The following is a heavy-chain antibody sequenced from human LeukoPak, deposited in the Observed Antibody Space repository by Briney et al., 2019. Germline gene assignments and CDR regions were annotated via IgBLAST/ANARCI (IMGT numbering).Heavy chain of an antibody. CDR2: IYYSGST. Sequence: SETLSLTCTVSGGSISSSSYYWGWIRQPPGKGLEWIGSIYYSGSTYYNPSLKSRVTISVDTSKNQFSLKLSSVTAADTAVYYCARKKGLAYCGGDCSRYFDYWGQGTLVTVSS. D-gene: IGHD2-21*02. V-gene: IGHV4-39*07. CDR3: ARKKGLAYCGGDCSRYFDY. J-gene: IGHJ4*02. CDR1: GGSISSSSYY.